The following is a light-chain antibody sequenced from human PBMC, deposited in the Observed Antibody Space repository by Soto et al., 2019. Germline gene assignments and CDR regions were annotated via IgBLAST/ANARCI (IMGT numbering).Light chain of an antibody. Sequence: ERATLTCRASQSVSSRLAWYQQKPGQAPRLLIYDVSNRATGIPARFSGSGSGTDFTLTISRLEPEDFAVYYCQQYGSSGTFGQGTKVDIK. CDR3: QQYGSSGT. CDR2: DVS. V-gene: IGKV3-20*01. J-gene: IGKJ1*01. CDR1: QSVSSR.